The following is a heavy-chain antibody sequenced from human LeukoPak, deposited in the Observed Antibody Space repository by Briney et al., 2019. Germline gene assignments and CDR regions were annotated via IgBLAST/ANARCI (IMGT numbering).Heavy chain of an antibody. CDR1: GGSISSYH. J-gene: IGHJ6*03. V-gene: IGHV4-59*01. Sequence: SETLSLTCTVSGGSISSYHWSWIRQPPGKGLEWIGFFYYSGSTNYNPSLKSRVTISVDTSKNQFSLKLSSVTAADTAVYYCARWSGSVTARNYYYYMDVWGEGTTVTVSS. CDR2: FYYSGST. CDR3: ARWSGSVTARNYYYYMDV. D-gene: IGHD6-6*01.